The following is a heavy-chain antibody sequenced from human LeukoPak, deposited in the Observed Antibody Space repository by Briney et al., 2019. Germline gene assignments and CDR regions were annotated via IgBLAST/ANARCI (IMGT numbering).Heavy chain of an antibody. J-gene: IGHJ5*02. V-gene: IGHV3-23*01. Sequence: PGGPLRLSCAASGFTFSSYALSWVRQAPGRGLKGVSAISGSGGSTYYADSVKGRFTISRDNSKNTLYLQMNSLRAEDTAVYYCAKAATVTTLSWFDPWGQGTLVTVSS. CDR1: GFTFSSYA. D-gene: IGHD4-11*01. CDR3: AKAATVTTLSWFDP. CDR2: ISGSGGST.